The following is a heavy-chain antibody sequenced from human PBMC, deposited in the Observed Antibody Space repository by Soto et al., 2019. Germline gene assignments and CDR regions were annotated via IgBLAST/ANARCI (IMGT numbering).Heavy chain of an antibody. CDR3: ERDNITGLFDY. D-gene: IGHD2-8*02. CDR2: IYYSGNI. V-gene: IGHV4-39*02. J-gene: IGHJ4*02. CDR1: GGSISSNNYY. Sequence: PSETLSLTCSVSGGSISSNNYYWGWIRQPPGKGLEWMGSIYYSGNIYHNPSLKSRVTMSIDTSQKQFSLKLTSVTAADTAVYDGERDNITGLFDYWGQVTLVTVSS.